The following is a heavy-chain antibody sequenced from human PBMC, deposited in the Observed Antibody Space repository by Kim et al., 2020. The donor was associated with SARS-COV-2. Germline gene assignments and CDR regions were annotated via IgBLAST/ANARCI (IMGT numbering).Heavy chain of an antibody. D-gene: IGHD2-8*01. CDR3: ASKGV. Sequence: IKEDGSEQNYLESVKGRFTICRDNAKISRYLQMTSLRVDDTAVYYCASKGVWGQGTLVTVSS. J-gene: IGHJ4*02. CDR2: IKEDGSEQ. V-gene: IGHV3-7*01.